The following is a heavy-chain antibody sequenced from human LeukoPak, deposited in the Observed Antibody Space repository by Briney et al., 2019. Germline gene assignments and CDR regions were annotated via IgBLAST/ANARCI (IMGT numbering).Heavy chain of an antibody. D-gene: IGHD4-11*01. Sequence: PSETLSLTCTVSGYSISSGYYWGWIRQPPGKGLEWIGSIHHSGSTYYKPSLKSRLTISVDTSKNQFSLKLSSVTAADTTVYYCATYSNYTDYWGQGTLVTASS. CDR2: IHHSGST. V-gene: IGHV4-38-2*02. CDR1: GYSISSGYY. CDR3: ATYSNYTDY. J-gene: IGHJ4*02.